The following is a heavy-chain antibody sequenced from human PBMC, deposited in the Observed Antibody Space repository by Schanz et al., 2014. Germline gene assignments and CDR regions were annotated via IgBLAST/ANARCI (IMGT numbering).Heavy chain of an antibody. CDR2: ISGDHRNT. CDR1: GFSFSSYA. Sequence: EVQLLESGGGLVEPGGSLRLSCAASGFSFSSYAMGWVRQARGKGLEWVSSISGDHRNTFYADSVKGRFTISRDNSKNTLYLQMNTLRAEDTAVYYCARKMKLGVYGGKGHDSLDIWGQGTMVTVSS. J-gene: IGHJ3*02. D-gene: IGHD4-17*01. V-gene: IGHV3-23*01. CDR3: ARKMKLGVYGGKGHDSLDI.